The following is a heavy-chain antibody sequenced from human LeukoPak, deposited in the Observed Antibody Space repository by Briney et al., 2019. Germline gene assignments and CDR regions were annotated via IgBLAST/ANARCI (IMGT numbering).Heavy chain of an antibody. D-gene: IGHD3-16*02. J-gene: IGHJ4*02. CDR1: GFTFSSYS. CDR2: ISSSSSYI. Sequence: KPGGSLRLSCAASGFTFSSYSMNWVRQAPGKGLEWVSSISSSSSYIYYADSGKGRFPISSDNAKNSLYLQMNSLRAEDTAVYYCARDPEAYDYVWGSYRYYDYWGQGTLVTVSS. CDR3: ARDPEAYDYVWGSYRYYDY. V-gene: IGHV3-21*01.